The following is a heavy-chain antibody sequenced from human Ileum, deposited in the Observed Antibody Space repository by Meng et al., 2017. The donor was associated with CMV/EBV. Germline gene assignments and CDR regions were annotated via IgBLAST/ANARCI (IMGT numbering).Heavy chain of an antibody. CDR3: ARGYCTEGVCYLDY. Sequence: GGSLRLSCAVSGFTFSSYWMHWVRQAPGKGLEWVSRIQSDGSITTYAGSVEGRFTISRDNAKNTLYLQMHNLRAEDTAVYYCARGYCTEGVCYLDYWGQGTLVTAPQ. CDR2: IQSDGSIT. J-gene: IGHJ4*02. V-gene: IGHV3-74*01. CDR1: GFTFSSYW. D-gene: IGHD2-8*01.